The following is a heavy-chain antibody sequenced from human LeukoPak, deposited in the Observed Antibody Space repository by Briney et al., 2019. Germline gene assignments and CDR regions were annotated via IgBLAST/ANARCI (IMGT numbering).Heavy chain of an antibody. CDR1: GGSISSGGYY. V-gene: IGHV4-30-2*01. CDR2: IYHSGST. J-gene: IGHJ4*02. Sequence: SSETLSLTCTVSGGSISSGGYYWSWIRQPPGKGLEWIGYIYHSGSTYYNPSLKSRDTISVDRSKNQFSLKLSSVTAADTAVYYCARGTITIFGVVAKPLDYWGQGTLVTVSS. D-gene: IGHD3-3*01. CDR3: ARGTITIFGVVAKPLDY.